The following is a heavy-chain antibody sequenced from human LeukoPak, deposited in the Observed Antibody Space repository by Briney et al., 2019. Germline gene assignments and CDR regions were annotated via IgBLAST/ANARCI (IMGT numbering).Heavy chain of an antibody. Sequence: PSETLSLTCTVSGGSISSSSYYWGWIRQPPGKGLEWIGSIYYSGSTYYNPSLKSRVTISVDTSKNQFSLKLSSVTAADTAVYYCARWPATLGVLISYYFDYWGQGTLVTVSS. CDR1: GGSISSSSYY. D-gene: IGHD3-3*01. CDR2: IYYSGST. J-gene: IGHJ4*02. V-gene: IGHV4-39*01. CDR3: ARWPATLGVLISYYFDY.